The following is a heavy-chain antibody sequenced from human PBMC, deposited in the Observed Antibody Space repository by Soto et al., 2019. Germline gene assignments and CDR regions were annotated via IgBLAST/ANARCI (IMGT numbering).Heavy chain of an antibody. CDR1: GFTFSSYS. CDR3: ARGPPNLEWLFRFDF. D-gene: IGHD3-3*01. V-gene: IGHV3-48*01. CDR2: ISSSSSTI. J-gene: IGHJ4*02. Sequence: EVQLVESGGGLVQPGGSLRLSCAASGFTFSSYSMNWVRQAPGKGLEWVSYISSSSSTIYYADSVKGRFTISRDNAKNSLYLQMNSPRAEDTAVYYCARGPPNLEWLFRFDFWGQGTLVTVSS.